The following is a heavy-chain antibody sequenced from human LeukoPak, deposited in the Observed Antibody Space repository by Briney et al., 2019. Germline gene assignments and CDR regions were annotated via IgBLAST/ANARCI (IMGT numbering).Heavy chain of an antibody. CDR3: ARVEKGYYDSSGYFDY. J-gene: IGHJ4*02. CDR2: IYYSGST. Sequence: SQTLSLTCTVSGGSISSGDYYWSWIRQPPGKGLEWIGYIYYSGSTYYNPSLKSRVTISVDTSKNQFSLKLSSVTAADTAVYYCARVEKGYYDSSGYFDYWGQGTLVTVSS. V-gene: IGHV4-30-4*01. D-gene: IGHD3-22*01. CDR1: GGSISSGDYY.